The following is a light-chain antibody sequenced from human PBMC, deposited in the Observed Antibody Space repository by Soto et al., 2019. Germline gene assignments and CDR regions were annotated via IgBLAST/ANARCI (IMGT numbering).Light chain of an antibody. CDR3: SSYTSSSTPLV. Sequence: QSALTQPASVSGSPGQSITISCTGTSSDVGGYNYVSWYQQHPGKAPKLMIYDVTNRPSGASNRFSGSKSGNTASLTISGVQAEDEAAYYCSSYTSSSTPLVFGGGTKRTVL. J-gene: IGLJ3*02. CDR1: SSDVGGYNY. V-gene: IGLV2-14*01. CDR2: DVT.